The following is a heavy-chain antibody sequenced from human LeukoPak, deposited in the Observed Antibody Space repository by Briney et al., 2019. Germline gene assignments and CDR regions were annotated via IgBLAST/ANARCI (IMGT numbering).Heavy chain of an antibody. J-gene: IGHJ4*02. Sequence: GASVKVSCKASGYTFTSYGISWVRQAPGQGLEWMGWISAYNGNTNYAQKLQGRGTMTTDTSSSTAYMAPSSLRSDDTAVYYCARAPLGGYDFDYWGQGTLVTVSS. D-gene: IGHD3-16*01. CDR3: ARAPLGGYDFDY. CDR2: ISAYNGNT. CDR1: GYTFTSYG. V-gene: IGHV1-18*01.